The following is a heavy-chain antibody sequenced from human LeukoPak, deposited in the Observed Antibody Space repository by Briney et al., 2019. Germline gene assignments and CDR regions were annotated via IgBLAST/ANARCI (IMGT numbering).Heavy chain of an antibody. CDR1: GFTFSSYW. J-gene: IGHJ6*02. CDR3: ARGRFYSGSATAYSGLGV. V-gene: IGHV3-7*01. D-gene: IGHD3-10*01. Sequence: PGGSLRLSCAASGFTFSSYWMSWVRQAPGKGLEWVANIKQDGSEKYYVDSVKGRFTISRDNAKNSLYLQMNSLRAEDTAVYYCARGRFYSGSATAYSGLGVRGQGTTVTVSS. CDR2: IKQDGSEK.